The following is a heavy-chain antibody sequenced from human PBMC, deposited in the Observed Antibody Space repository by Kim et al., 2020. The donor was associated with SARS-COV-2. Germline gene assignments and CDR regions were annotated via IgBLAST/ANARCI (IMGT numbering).Heavy chain of an antibody. CDR3: AKALAGCSSTSCFYTNDAFDI. J-gene: IGHJ3*02. D-gene: IGHD2-2*01. Sequence: GGSLRLSCAASGFTFSSYGMHWVRQAPGKGLEWVAVISYDGSNKYYADSVKGRFTISRDNSKNTLYLQMNSLRAEDTAVYYCAKALAGCSSTSCFYTNDAFDIWGQGTMVTVSS. V-gene: IGHV3-30*18. CDR1: GFTFSSYG. CDR2: ISYDGSNK.